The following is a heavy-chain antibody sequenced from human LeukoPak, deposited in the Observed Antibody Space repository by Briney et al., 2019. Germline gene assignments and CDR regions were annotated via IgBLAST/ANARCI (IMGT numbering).Heavy chain of an antibody. D-gene: IGHD3-10*01. CDR1: GYTFTGYY. V-gene: IGHV1-2*02. CDR2: INPNSGGT. CDR3: ATVAPHYYGSGANWFDP. J-gene: IGHJ5*02. Sequence: ASVKVSCKASGYTFTGYYMHWVRQAPGQGLEWMGWINPNSGGTNYAQKFQGRVTMTEDTSTDTAYMELSSLRSEDTAVYYCATVAPHYYGSGANWFDPWGQGTLVTVSS.